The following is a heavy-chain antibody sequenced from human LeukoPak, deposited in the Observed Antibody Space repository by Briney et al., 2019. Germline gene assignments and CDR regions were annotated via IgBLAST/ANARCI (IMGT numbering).Heavy chain of an antibody. D-gene: IGHD2-8*01. V-gene: IGHV1-18*01. Sequence: ASVKVCCKASGYTFTSYGISWVRQAPGQGLEWMGWISAYNGNTDYAQKLQGRVTMTTDTSTSTAYMELRSLRSDDTAVYYCARDLPYCTNGVCYIDRYYYYGMDVWGQGTTVTVSS. CDR2: ISAYNGNT. CDR3: ARDLPYCTNGVCYIDRYYYYGMDV. CDR1: GYTFTSYG. J-gene: IGHJ6*02.